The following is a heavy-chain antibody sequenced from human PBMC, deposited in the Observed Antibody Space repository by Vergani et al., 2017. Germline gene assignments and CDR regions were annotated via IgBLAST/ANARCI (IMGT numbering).Heavy chain of an antibody. CDR2: FDPEHGEV. CDR1: GYSLTELT. Sequence: QVQLVQSGSEVRKPGASVKVSCQVSGYSLTELTIHWVRQAPGKGLEWMGGFDPEHGEVTFAHHIQGRVTMTEDRSTDTAYMELSSFRPYDTALYYFAIVTDYYDSIGYYLDYWGQGTLVTVSS. D-gene: IGHD3-22*01. J-gene: IGHJ4*02. CDR3: AIVTDYYDSIGYYLDY. V-gene: IGHV1-24*01.